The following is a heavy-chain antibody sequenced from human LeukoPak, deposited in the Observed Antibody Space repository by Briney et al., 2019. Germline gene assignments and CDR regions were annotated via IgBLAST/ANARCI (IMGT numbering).Heavy chain of an antibody. D-gene: IGHD4-17*01. J-gene: IGHJ6*02. CDR2: ISNNGGYT. Sequence: GGSLRLSCAASGFTFSSSAMSWVRQAPGKGLEWVSAISNNGGYTYYADSVQGRFTISRDNSKNTLYLQMNSLRAEDTAVYYCASQYGFSVTSYYYYGMDVWGQGTTVTVSS. CDR3: ASQYGFSVTSYYYYGMDV. CDR1: GFTFSSSA. V-gene: IGHV3-23*01.